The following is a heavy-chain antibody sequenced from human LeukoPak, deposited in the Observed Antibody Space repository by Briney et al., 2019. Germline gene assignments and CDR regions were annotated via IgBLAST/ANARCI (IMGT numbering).Heavy chain of an antibody. Sequence: LPGRSLRLSCAASGFTFSSYAMHWFRQAPGKGLEWVAVISYDGSNKYYADSVKGRFTISRDNSKNTLYLQMNSLRAEDTAVYYCARGPLRYFDWLFPYPFDYWGQGTLVTVSS. J-gene: IGHJ4*02. D-gene: IGHD3-9*01. CDR3: ARGPLRYFDWLFPYPFDY. V-gene: IGHV3-30*04. CDR1: GFTFSSYA. CDR2: ISYDGSNK.